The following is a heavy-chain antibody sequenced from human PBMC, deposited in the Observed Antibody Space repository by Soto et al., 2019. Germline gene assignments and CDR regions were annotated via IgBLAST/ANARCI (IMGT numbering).Heavy chain of an antibody. J-gene: IGHJ5*02. CDR1: GGSISSGGFY. V-gene: IGHV4-31*03. CDR2: IYYSGGT. CDR3: ARSVFP. Sequence: QVQLQESGPRMGKPSQTLSLTCTVPGGSISSGGFYWTRIRQHPGKGLGWIGYIYYSGGTYYNPSLLSRVTISVDTSKNQFSLKLSSVTAADTVVYYCARSVFPWGQGTLVRVSS.